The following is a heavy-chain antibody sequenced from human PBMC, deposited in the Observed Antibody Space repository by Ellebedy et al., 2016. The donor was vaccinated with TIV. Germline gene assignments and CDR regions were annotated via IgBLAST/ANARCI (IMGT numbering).Heavy chain of an antibody. CDR3: ARERGGTAMVPWYYYGLDV. J-gene: IGHJ6*02. Sequence: ISSLGSDTDYGDSVKGRFTVSSDNAKHSLYLQMNSLRPEDTGVYYCARERGGTAMVPWYYYGLDVWGQGTTVTVSS. CDR2: ISSLGSDT. D-gene: IGHD5-18*01. V-gene: IGHV3-21*06.